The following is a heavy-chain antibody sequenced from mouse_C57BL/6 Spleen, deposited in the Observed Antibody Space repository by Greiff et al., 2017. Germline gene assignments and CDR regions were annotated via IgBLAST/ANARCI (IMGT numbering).Heavy chain of an antibody. J-gene: IGHJ4*01. CDR1: GYTFTSYW. D-gene: IGHD1-1*01. Sequence: MESCKASGYTFTSYWMHWVKQRPIQGLEWIGNIDPSDSETHYNQKFKDKATLTVDKSSSTAYMQLSSLTSEDSAVYYCARYYGSTQYYYAMDYWGQGTSVTVSS. V-gene: IGHV1-52*01. CDR3: ARYYGSTQYYYAMDY. CDR2: IDPSDSET.